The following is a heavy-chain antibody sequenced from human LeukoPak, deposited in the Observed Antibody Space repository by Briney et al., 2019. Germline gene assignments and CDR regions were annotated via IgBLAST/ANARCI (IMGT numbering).Heavy chain of an antibody. CDR3: ARHGYCSGGSCYWDY. V-gene: IGHV4-59*08. J-gene: IGHJ4*02. CDR2: IYYSGST. CDR1: GGSISPFY. D-gene: IGHD2-15*01. Sequence: SETLSLTCTVSGGSISPFYWSWVRQPPGKGLEWIAYIYYSGSTRYNPSLKSRVAISVDTSNNQVSLKLSSVTAADTAVYYCARHGYCSGGSCYWDYWGQGTLVTVSS.